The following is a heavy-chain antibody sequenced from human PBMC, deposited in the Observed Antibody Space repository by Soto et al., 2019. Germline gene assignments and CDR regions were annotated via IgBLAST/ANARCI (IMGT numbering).Heavy chain of an antibody. CDR2: IYHSGST. CDR1: GYSISSGYY. J-gene: IGHJ4*02. D-gene: IGHD3-22*01. V-gene: IGHV4-38-2*01. CDR3: ARSCDSNGYYLHPFDY. Sequence: PSETLSLTCAVSGYSISSGYYWGWIRQPPGKGLEWIGSIYHSGSTYYNPSLKSRVTISVDTSKNQFSLKLSSVTAADTAVYYCARSCDSNGYYLHPFDYWGQGTLVTVSS.